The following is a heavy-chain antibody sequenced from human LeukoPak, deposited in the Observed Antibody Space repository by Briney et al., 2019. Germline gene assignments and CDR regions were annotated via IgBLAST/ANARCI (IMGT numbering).Heavy chain of an antibody. Sequence: GGSLRLSCAASGFTVSSNYMSWVRQAPGKGREWVAVIYSGGSTYYADSVKGRFTISRDNSKNTLYLQMNSLRAEDTAVYYCAREVAVAALDYWGQGTLVTVSS. CDR2: IYSGGST. CDR3: AREVAVAALDY. V-gene: IGHV3-53*01. CDR1: GFTVSSNY. D-gene: IGHD6-19*01. J-gene: IGHJ4*02.